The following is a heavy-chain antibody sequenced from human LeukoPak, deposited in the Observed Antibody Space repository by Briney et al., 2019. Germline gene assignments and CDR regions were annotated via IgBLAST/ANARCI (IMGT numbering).Heavy chain of an antibody. CDR2: IYDSAST. CDR1: GGSISSYY. CDR3: SRPHSTHDYAFDI. V-gene: IGHV4-59*08. D-gene: IGHD5-12*01. Sequence: KPSETLSLPCTGSGGSISSYYWSWIRQPPGKGLEWIGYIYDSASTNYNPSLESRVTISVDTSKNQVSLRLRSVTVADAAVYYCSRPHSTHDYAFDIWGQGTLVTVSS. J-gene: IGHJ3*02.